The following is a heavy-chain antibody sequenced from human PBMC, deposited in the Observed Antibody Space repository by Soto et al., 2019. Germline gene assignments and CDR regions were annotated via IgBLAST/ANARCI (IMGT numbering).Heavy chain of an antibody. Sequence: GGSLILSCAASGFTFSSYAMSWVRQAPGKGLEWVSAISGSGGSTYYADSVKGRFTISRDNSKNTLYLQMNSLRAEDTAVYYCATELWFGELYEYFQHWGQGTLVTVSS. V-gene: IGHV3-23*01. J-gene: IGHJ1*01. CDR1: GFTFSSYA. CDR2: ISGSGGST. CDR3: ATELWFGELYEYFQH. D-gene: IGHD3-10*01.